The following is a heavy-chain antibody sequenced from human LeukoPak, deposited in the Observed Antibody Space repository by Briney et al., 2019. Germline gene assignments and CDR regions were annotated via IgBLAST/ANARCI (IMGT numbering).Heavy chain of an antibody. CDR2: INPKSADT. J-gene: IGHJ6*02. Sequence: GSSVKVSCKASGGTFSSYAISWVRQAPGQGLEWMGWINPKSADTNYAQEFQGRVTMTRDTSISTAFIELSRLISDDTAVYYCAREVSQWLVPHGMDVWGQGTTVTVSS. CDR1: GGTFSSYA. V-gene: IGHV1-2*02. D-gene: IGHD6-19*01. CDR3: AREVSQWLVPHGMDV.